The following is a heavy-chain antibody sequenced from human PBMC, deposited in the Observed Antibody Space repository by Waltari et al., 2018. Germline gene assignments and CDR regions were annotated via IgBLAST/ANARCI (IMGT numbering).Heavy chain of an antibody. CDR1: GFTFSSYA. Sequence: EVQLLESGGGLVQPGGSLRLSCAASGFTFSSYAMSWVRQAPGKGLEWVSAISGSGGSTYYADSVKGRFTISRDNSKNTLYLQMNSLRAEDTAVYYCAKAQGEGAVAGVGVDYWGQGTLVTVSS. CDR3: AKAQGEGAVAGVGVDY. J-gene: IGHJ4*02. V-gene: IGHV3-23*01. D-gene: IGHD6-19*01. CDR2: ISGSGGST.